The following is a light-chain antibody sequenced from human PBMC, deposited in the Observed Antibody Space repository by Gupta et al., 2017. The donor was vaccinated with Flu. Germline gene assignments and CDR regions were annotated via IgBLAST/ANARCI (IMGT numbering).Light chain of an antibody. J-gene: IGLJ2*01. CDR1: SVINVDTYR. CDR3: MIWHSSAVV. V-gene: IGLV5-45*02. Sequence: CTLRSVINVDTYRIYWYQQKTGSPPQYLLRYKSDSDKEQGSGFPSRFSVSKDASANAGILLISGLQSEDEADYYCMIWHSSAVVFGGGTKLTVL. CDR2: YKSDSDK.